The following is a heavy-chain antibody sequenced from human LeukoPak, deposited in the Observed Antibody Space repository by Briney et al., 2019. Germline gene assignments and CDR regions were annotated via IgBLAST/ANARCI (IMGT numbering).Heavy chain of an antibody. CDR1: GYTFTSYY. J-gene: IGHJ3*02. Sequence: ASVKVSCKASGYTFTSYYMHWVRQAPGQGLEWMGIINPSGGSTSYAQKFQGRVTMTRDTSTSTVYMELSSLRSEDTAVYYCARDTRNIWFGELVGAFDIWGQGTTVTVSS. CDR2: INPSGGST. V-gene: IGHV1-46*01. D-gene: IGHD3-10*01. CDR3: ARDTRNIWFGELVGAFDI.